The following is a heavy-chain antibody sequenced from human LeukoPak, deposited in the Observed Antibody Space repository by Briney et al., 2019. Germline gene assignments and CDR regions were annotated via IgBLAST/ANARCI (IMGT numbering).Heavy chain of an antibody. Sequence: GSSVKVSCKASGGTFSSYAISWVRQAPGQGLEWMGGIIPIFGTANYAQKFQGRVTITADESTSTAYMELSSLRSEDTAVYYCARERARGYSYGPHYFDYWGQGTLVTVSS. CDR3: ARERARGYSYGPHYFDY. CDR1: GGTFSSYA. V-gene: IGHV1-69*01. CDR2: IIPIFGTA. J-gene: IGHJ4*02. D-gene: IGHD5-18*01.